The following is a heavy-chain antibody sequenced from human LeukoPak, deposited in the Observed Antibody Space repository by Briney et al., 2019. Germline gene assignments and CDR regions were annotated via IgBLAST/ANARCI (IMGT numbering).Heavy chain of an antibody. CDR3: VKAGGFTILGIVNPHFDY. CDR1: GFTFSSYA. V-gene: IGHV3-23*01. J-gene: IGHJ4*02. CDR2: ISGSGGST. Sequence: GGSLRLSCAASGFTFSSYAMSWVRQAPGKGLEWVSAISGSGGSTYYADSVKGRFTISRDNFKNTLYLQMNSLRAEDTALYYCVKAGGFTILGIVNPHFDYWGQGTLVTVSS. D-gene: IGHD3-3*01.